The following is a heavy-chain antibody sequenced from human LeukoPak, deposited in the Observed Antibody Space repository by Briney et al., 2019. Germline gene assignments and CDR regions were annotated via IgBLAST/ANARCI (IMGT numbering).Heavy chain of an antibody. CDR1: GGSISSYY. V-gene: IGHV4-59*08. J-gene: IGHJ4*02. D-gene: IGHD6-13*01. CDR2: IYCSGTT. CDR3: ARRGIAAAGYDY. Sequence: PSETLSLTCTVSGGSISSYYWSWIRQPPGKGLEWIGYIYCSGTTNYNPSLKSRVTILVDTSKNQSSLNLSSVTAADTAVYYCARRGIAAAGYDYWGQGTLVTVSS.